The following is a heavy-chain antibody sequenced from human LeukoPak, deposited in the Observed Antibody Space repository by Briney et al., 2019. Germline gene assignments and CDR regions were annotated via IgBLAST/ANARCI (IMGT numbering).Heavy chain of an antibody. CDR2: INPNSGGT. V-gene: IGHV1-2*04. Sequence: GASVKVSCKASGYTFTGYYMHWVRQAPGQGLEWMGWINPNSGGTNYAQKFQGWVTMTRDTSISTAYMELSRLRSDDTAIYYCARDPSLAPNWGDHFDYWGQGTLVTVSS. CDR3: ARDPSLAPNWGDHFDY. CDR1: GYTFTGYY. D-gene: IGHD7-27*01. J-gene: IGHJ4*02.